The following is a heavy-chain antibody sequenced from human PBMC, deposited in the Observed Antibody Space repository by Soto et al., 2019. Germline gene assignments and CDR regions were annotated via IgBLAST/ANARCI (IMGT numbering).Heavy chain of an antibody. J-gene: IGHJ6*02. V-gene: IGHV3-30-3*01. CDR3: ARGDEGEYMYYCYYYGMDV. CDR2: ISYDGSNK. CDR1: GFTFSSYA. Sequence: QVQLVESGGGVVQPGRSLRLSCAASGFTFSSYAMHWVRQAPGKGLEWVAVISYDGSNKYYADSVKGRFTISRDKSKNTLYLQMNRVRAEDTAVYYCARGDEGEYMYYCYYYGMDVWGQGTTVTVSS. D-gene: IGHD4-17*01.